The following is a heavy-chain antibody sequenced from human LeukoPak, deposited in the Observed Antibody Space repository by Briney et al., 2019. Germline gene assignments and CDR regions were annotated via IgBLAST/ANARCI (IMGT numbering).Heavy chain of an antibody. J-gene: IGHJ4*02. CDR3: ARGSPGVAALTFDY. CDR1: GGSISGYY. V-gene: IGHV4-4*07. CDR2: IYPSGST. Sequence: SGTLSLTCTVSGGSISGYYWSWIRQPAGKGLEWIGRIYPSGSTNYNPTLKSRVTMSVDTSKNQFSLRLSSVTAADTAVYYCARGSPGVAALTFDYWGQGTLVTVSS. D-gene: IGHD4/OR15-4a*01.